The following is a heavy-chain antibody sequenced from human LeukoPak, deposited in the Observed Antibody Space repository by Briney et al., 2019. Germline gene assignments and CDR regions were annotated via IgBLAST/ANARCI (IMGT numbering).Heavy chain of an antibody. CDR3: VKDAFAFSRGSYFDY. CDR2: ISSNGGST. D-gene: IGHD3-16*01. CDR1: GFTFSSYA. Sequence: GGSLRLSCSASGFTFSSYAMHWVRQAPGKGLEYVSAISSNGGSTYYADSVKGRFTISRDNSKNTLYLQMSGLRAEDTAVYYCVKDAFAFSRGSYFDYWGQGTLVTVSS. J-gene: IGHJ4*02. V-gene: IGHV3-64D*06.